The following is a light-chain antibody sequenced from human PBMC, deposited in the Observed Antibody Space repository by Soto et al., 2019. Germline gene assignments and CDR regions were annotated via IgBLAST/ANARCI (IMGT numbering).Light chain of an antibody. CDR2: EVS. J-gene: IGLJ1*01. CDR3: SSYAGSHNLV. Sequence: QSVLTQPPSASGSPGQSVTISCTGTSSYVGGYNYVSWYQQHPGKAPKLMIYEVSKRPSGVPDRFSGSKSGNTASLTVSGLQAEDEADYYCSSYAGSHNLVFGTGTKGTVL. V-gene: IGLV2-8*01. CDR1: SSYVGGYNY.